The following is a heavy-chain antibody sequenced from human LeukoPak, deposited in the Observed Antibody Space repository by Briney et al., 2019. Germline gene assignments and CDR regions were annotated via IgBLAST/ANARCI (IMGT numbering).Heavy chain of an antibody. J-gene: IGHJ1*01. Sequence: SETLSLTCTVSGGSISGYYWSWIRQPAGEGLEWIGRIYTSGSTNYNPSLKSRVTISVDTSKNQFSLKLSSVTAADTAVYYCARESGIAAREAEYFQHWGQGTLVTVSS. CDR3: ARESGIAAREAEYFQH. CDR1: GGSISGYY. V-gene: IGHV4-4*07. CDR2: IYTSGST. D-gene: IGHD6-6*01.